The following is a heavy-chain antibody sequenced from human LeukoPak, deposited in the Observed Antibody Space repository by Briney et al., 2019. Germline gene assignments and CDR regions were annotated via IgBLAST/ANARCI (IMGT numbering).Heavy chain of an antibody. V-gene: IGHV3-13*01. D-gene: IGHD6-25*01. CDR2: VGATGDT. CDR1: GFIFSDYD. J-gene: IGHJ4*02. Sequence: GGSLRLSCSASGFIFSDYDMYWVRQVAGEGLEWVSGVGATGDTSYPDSVKGRFTISRDNAKNSLYLQMNSLRVGDTAIYYCARLNSGWGIPDHWGQGILVAVSS. CDR3: ARLNSGWGIPDH.